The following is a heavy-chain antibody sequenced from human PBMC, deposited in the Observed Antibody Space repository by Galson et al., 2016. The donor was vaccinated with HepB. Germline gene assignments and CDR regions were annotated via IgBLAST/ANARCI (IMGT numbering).Heavy chain of an antibody. D-gene: IGHD4-17*01. CDR1: DYNFTRHW. CDR3: VRLGTTVTTPVVY. V-gene: IGHV5-51*01. J-gene: IGHJ4*02. CDR2: IFPHDSDT. Sequence: QSGAEVKKPGESLKISCQSSDYNFTRHWIGWVRQMPGKGLEWMGVIFPHDSDTIYSPSLQGRVSISADKSSATAYLRWDSLKASDTALYYCVRLGTTVTTPVVYWGLGTLVTVSS.